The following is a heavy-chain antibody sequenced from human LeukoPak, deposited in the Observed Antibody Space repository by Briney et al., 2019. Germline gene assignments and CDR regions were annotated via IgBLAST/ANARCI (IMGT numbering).Heavy chain of an antibody. V-gene: IGHV1-18*01. Sequence: GASVKVSCKASGYTFTSYGISWVRQAPGQGLEWMGWISAYNGNTNYEQKLQGRVTMTTDTSTSTAYMELRSLRSDDTAVYYCARGSQLYSGSPRDPFDYWGQGTLVTVSS. D-gene: IGHD1-26*01. CDR1: GYTFTSYG. CDR2: ISAYNGNT. J-gene: IGHJ4*02. CDR3: ARGSQLYSGSPRDPFDY.